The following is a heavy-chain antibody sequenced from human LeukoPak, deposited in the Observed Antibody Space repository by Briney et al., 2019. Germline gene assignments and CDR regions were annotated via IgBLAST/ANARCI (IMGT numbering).Heavy chain of an antibody. V-gene: IGHV1-69*13. CDR3: AREEGPSQDFDY. J-gene: IGHJ4*02. CDR2: IIPIFGTA. Sequence: ASVKVSCKASGYTFTSYYMHWVRQAPGQGLEWMGGIIPIFGTANYAQKFQGRVTITADESTSTAYMELSSLRSEDTAVYYCAREEGPSQDFDYWGQGTLVTVSS. CDR1: GYTFTSYY.